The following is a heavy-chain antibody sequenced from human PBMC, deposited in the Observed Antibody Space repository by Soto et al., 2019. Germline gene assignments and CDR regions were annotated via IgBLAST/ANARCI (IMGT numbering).Heavy chain of an antibody. CDR3: AKDQGRYDFWSGLYYYYGMDV. V-gene: IGHV3-30*18. Sequence: GGSLRLSCAASGCTFSNAWMNWVRQAPGKGLEWVAVISYDGSNKYYADSVKGRFTISRDNSKNTLYLQMNSLRAEDTAVYYCAKDQGRYDFWSGLYYYYGMDVWGQGTTVTVSS. CDR2: ISYDGSNK. J-gene: IGHJ6*02. CDR1: GCTFSNAW. D-gene: IGHD3-3*01.